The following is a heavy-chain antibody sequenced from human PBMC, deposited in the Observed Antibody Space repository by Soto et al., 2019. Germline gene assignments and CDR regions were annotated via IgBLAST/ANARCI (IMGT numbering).Heavy chain of an antibody. V-gene: IGHV4-59*13. CDR1: DGSISSYY. Sequence: SGTLSLTCTVSDGSISSYYRSLIRQPPGKGLEWIGYIYYSGSTNYNPSHKSRITISVDTSKTQFSMKLSSVTAVYTSVYYCARDTPPLGGVIAAPCGQGTLVTVSS. CDR3: ARDTPPLGGVIAAP. D-gene: IGHD3-16*02. J-gene: IGHJ5*02. CDR2: IYYSGST.